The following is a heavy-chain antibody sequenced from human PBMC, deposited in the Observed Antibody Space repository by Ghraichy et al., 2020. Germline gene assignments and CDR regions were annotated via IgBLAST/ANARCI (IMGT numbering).Heavy chain of an antibody. J-gene: IGHJ6*04. D-gene: IGHD2/OR15-2a*01. V-gene: IGHV3-7*03. CDR2: INPDGSEK. Sequence: GGSLRLSCAASGFTFGIYSMSWVRQAPGKGLEWVANINPDGSEKYYVDSVKGRFTMSRDNAKNSVSLQMNSLRAEDTAVYYCARNRASLDVWGKGTTVTVSS. CDR1: GFTFGIYS. CDR3: ARNRASLDV.